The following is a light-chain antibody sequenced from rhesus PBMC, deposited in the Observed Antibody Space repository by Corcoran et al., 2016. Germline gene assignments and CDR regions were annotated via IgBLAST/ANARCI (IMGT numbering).Light chain of an antibody. V-gene: IGKV1-22*01. CDR1: QRAMNW. Sequence: DIQMTQSPSSLSASVGDTVTISCRASQRAMNWSAWYQQKPGKAPNLLINRASQLQSGVPSRFSGGGSVTDFTLTISSLQSEDFATYFCQQYIRGTLTFGGGTKVDLK. CDR2: RAS. J-gene: IGKJ4*01. CDR3: QQYIRGTLT.